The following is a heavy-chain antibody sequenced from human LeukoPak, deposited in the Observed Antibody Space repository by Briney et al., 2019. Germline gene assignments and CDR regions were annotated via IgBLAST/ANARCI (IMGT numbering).Heavy chain of an antibody. CDR1: GGTFRTYA. CDR2: IIHIFGTA. J-gene: IGHJ4*02. Sequence: SVKVSCNASGGTFRTYAISWVRQAPGQGLEWMGGIIHIFGTANYAQKLQGRVTITADKSTSTAYMELSSLRSEDTAVYYCAREHSSSSSSISDYWGQGTLVTVSS. V-gene: IGHV1-69*06. D-gene: IGHD6-6*01. CDR3: AREHSSSSSSISDY.